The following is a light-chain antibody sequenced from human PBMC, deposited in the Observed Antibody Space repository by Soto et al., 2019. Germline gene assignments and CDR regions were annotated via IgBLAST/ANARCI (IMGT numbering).Light chain of an antibody. CDR2: EVN. CDR1: SSDVGGYNY. Sequence: QSVLTQPPSASGSPGQSVTISCTGTSSDVGGYNYVSWYQQHPGKAPKLMIYEVNKRPSGVPDRFSGYKSGNTASLAVSGLQAEDEADYYCNSYAGSPYVFGTGTKVTVL. V-gene: IGLV2-8*01. CDR3: NSYAGSPYV. J-gene: IGLJ1*01.